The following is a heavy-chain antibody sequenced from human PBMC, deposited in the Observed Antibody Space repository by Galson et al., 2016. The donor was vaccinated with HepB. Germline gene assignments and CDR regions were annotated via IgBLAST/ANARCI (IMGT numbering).Heavy chain of an antibody. D-gene: IGHD2/OR15-2a*01. CDR3: ARDSSSARVKYCFDS. CDR2: IYASGST. V-gene: IGHV4-61*02. J-gene: IGHJ4*02. CDR1: GGSINSGSYY. Sequence: TLSLTCTVSGGSINSGSYYWSWIRQPAGKGLEWLGRIYASGSTNYNPPLKSRVTISVDTAKNQFSLKLTSVTAANTAVYYCARDSSSARVKYCFDSWGQGTLVTVSS.